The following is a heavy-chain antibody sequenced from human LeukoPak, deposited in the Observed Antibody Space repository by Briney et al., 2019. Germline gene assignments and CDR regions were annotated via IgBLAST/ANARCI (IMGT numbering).Heavy chain of an antibody. Sequence: ASVKVSCKASGYTFTSYYIHWVRQAPGQGLEWMGWINPNSGGTNYAQKFQGRVTMTRDTSISTAYMELSSLRSDDTAVYYCARDSDSSGYYFDSWGQGTLVTVSS. CDR3: ARDSDSSGYYFDS. CDR2: INPNSGGT. J-gene: IGHJ4*02. D-gene: IGHD3-22*01. V-gene: IGHV1-2*02. CDR1: GYTFTSYY.